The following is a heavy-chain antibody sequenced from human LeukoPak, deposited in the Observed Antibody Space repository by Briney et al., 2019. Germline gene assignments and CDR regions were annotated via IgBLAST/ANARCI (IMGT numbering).Heavy chain of an antibody. CDR3: ARDRRGEYYFDY. J-gene: IGHJ4*02. V-gene: IGHV3-23*01. Sequence: PGGSLRLSCAASGFTLSTYAMNWVRQAPGKGLEWVSGISGSGDSTYSAGSVKGQFTISRDNSKNMLYLQMNSLRADDTAVYYCARDRRGEYYFDYWGQGTLVTVSS. CDR1: GFTLSTYA. D-gene: IGHD3-10*01. CDR2: ISGSGDST.